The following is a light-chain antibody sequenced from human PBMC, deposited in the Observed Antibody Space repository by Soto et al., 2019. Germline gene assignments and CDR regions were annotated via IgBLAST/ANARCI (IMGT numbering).Light chain of an antibody. Sequence: DIQMTQSPSTLSASVGDRVTITCRASQSISNWLAWYQQKPGKAPKLLIYDASSLESGVPSRFSGSGSGTEFTLTISSLQPDDFATYYCQKHNSDPYIFGQGTKLEIK. V-gene: IGKV1-5*01. CDR3: QKHNSDPYI. J-gene: IGKJ2*01. CDR1: QSISNW. CDR2: DAS.